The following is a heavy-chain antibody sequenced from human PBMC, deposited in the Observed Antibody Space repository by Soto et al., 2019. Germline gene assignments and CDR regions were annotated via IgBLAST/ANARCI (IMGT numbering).Heavy chain of an antibody. J-gene: IGHJ4*02. D-gene: IGHD3-22*01. Sequence: GGSLRLSCAASGFTFSSYCMHWVRQAPGKGLEWVAVISYDGSNKYYADSVKGRFTISRDNSKNTLYLQMNSLRAEDTAVYYCAKDHGYYDSSGYYFYYFDYWGQGTLVTVSS. CDR1: GFTFSSYC. CDR2: ISYDGSNK. V-gene: IGHV3-30*18. CDR3: AKDHGYYDSSGYYFYYFDY.